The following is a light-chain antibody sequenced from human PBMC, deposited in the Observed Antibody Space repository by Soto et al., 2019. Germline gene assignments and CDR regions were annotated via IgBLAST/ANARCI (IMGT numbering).Light chain of an antibody. CDR1: RSVSSY. V-gene: IGKV1-39*01. CDR3: QQSYTTPPN. CDR2: ATS. J-gene: IGKJ5*01. Sequence: IQMTQSPSSLSASVGDRVTITCRASRSVSSYLSWYQQKPGKAPNLLIYATSTLQSGVPSRFSGSGSGTDFTLTISSLQPEDFATYYCQQSYTTPPNFGQGTRLEIK.